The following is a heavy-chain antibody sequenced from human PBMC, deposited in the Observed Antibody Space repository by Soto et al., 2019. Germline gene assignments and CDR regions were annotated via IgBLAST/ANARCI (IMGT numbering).Heavy chain of an antibody. J-gene: IGHJ6*02. V-gene: IGHV3-7*05. CDR3: ARDHSVGYYYYGMDV. CDR2: IKQDGSEK. Sequence: GGSLRLSFAASGFTFSSYWMSWVRQAPGKGLEWVANIKQDGSEKYYVDPVKGRFTISRDNAKNSLYLQMNSLRAEDTAVYYCARDHSVGYYYYGMDVWGQGTTVTVSS. CDR1: GFTFSSYW.